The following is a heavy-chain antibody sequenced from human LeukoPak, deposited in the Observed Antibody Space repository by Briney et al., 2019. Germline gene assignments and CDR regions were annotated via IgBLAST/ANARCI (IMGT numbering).Heavy chain of an antibody. CDR1: GGSISSGSYY. V-gene: IGHV4-61*02. CDR3: AREDYYGSGNYY. D-gene: IGHD3-10*01. Sequence: PSETLSLTCTVSGGSISSGSYYWSWIRQRAGKGLEWIGRIYTSGSTNYNPSLKSRVTISVDTSKNQFSLKLSSVTAADTAVYYCAREDYYGSGNYYWGQGTLITVSS. J-gene: IGHJ4*02. CDR2: IYTSGST.